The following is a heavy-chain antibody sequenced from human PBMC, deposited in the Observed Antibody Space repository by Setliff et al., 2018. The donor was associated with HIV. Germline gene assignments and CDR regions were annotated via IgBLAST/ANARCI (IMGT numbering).Heavy chain of an antibody. J-gene: IGHJ5*02. Sequence: PSETLSLTCTVSGGSISSYYWSWIRQPPGKGLEWIGYIFTSGSTNYNPSLKSRVTISADSSKHQFSLNLNSVTAADTAVYYCARRAVQDGSITSSNWFDPWGQGILVTVSS. CDR2: IFTSGST. CDR3: ARRAVQDGSITSSNWFDP. D-gene: IGHD2-2*01. CDR1: GGSISSYY. V-gene: IGHV4-4*09.